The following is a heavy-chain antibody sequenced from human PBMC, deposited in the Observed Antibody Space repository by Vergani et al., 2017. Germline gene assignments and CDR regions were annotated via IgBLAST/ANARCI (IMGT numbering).Heavy chain of an antibody. V-gene: IGHV3-23*01. J-gene: IGHJ4*02. Sequence: EVQLLESGGGLVQPGGSLRLSCAASGFTFSSYAMSWVRQAQGKGLEWVSAISGSGGSTYYADSVKGRFTISRDNSKNTLYLQMNSLRAEDTAVYYCSKVDKYYYGSGDRGYWGQGTLVTVSS. D-gene: IGHD3-10*01. CDR2: ISGSGGST. CDR1: GFTFSSYA. CDR3: SKVDKYYYGSGDRGY.